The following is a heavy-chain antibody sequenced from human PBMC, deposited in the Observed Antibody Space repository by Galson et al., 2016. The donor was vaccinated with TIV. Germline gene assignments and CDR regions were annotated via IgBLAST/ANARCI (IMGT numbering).Heavy chain of an antibody. Sequence: SVKVSCKASGYTFTNSEINWVRQATGQGLEWMGWVIPNSGKTSYAQKFQGRLTMTRDTSISTAYTELRSLRSDDTAVYYCARLASCGGDGYYVDSWGQGTLVTVSS. CDR2: VIPNSGKT. J-gene: IGHJ4*02. CDR3: ARLASCGGDGYYVDS. D-gene: IGHD2-21*02. V-gene: IGHV1-8*01. CDR1: GYTFTNSE.